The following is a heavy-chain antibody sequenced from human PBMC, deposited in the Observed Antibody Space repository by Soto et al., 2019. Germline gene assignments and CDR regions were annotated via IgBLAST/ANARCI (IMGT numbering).Heavy chain of an antibody. Sequence: VQLVQSGAELKKPGASVKVSCKTSGNTFPNYALHWVCQAPGQRPEWMGWINGGNGNTKYSEHFQRRVTFTGDTSAGTAYMQLSSLASEDTAVYYCARDDSGYSRSWYIDYFNFWGQGTLGTVSS. CDR3: ARDDSGYSRSWYIDYFNF. J-gene: IGHJ4*02. CDR1: GNTFPNYA. D-gene: IGHD6-13*01. V-gene: IGHV1-3*01. CDR2: INGGNGNT.